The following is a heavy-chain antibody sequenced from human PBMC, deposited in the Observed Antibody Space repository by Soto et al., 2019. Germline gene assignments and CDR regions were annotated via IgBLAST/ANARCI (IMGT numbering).Heavy chain of an antibody. CDR1: GYTFSDYY. Sequence: QVQLVQSGAEVKKPGASVYGSCKASGYTFSDYYVHWVRQAPGQGLEWMGWINPNVGGTNYARKFQGRVTMTRDTSISTVYMKLTRLSPDDTAIYYCARGGREVPRIPYDTWGQGTRVTVSS. J-gene: IGHJ5*02. D-gene: IGHD3-16*01. CDR3: ARGGREVPRIPYDT. CDR2: INPNVGGT. V-gene: IGHV1-2*02.